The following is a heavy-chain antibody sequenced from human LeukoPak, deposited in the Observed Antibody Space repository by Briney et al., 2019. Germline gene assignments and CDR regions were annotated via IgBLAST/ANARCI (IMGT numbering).Heavy chain of an antibody. Sequence: GGSLRLSCAASGFTFNSYGMHWVRQAPGKGLEWVAVISYDGSNKYYADSVKGRFTISRDNSKNTLYLQMNSLRAEDTAVYYCARDLLDFWNPTDSDPWGQGTLVTVSS. CDR1: GFTFNSYG. D-gene: IGHD3/OR15-3a*01. J-gene: IGHJ5*02. CDR2: ISYDGSNK. V-gene: IGHV3-30*19. CDR3: ARDLLDFWNPTDSDP.